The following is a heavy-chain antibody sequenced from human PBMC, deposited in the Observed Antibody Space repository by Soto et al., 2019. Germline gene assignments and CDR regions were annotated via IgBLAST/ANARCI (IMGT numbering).Heavy chain of an antibody. CDR3: ARIVHPSYYYDSSGSPEFDY. CDR2: INHSGST. D-gene: IGHD3-22*01. CDR1: GGSFSGYY. Sequence: PSETLSLTCEVYGGSFSGYYWSWIRQPPGKGLEWIGEINHSGSTNYNPSLKSRVTISVDTSKNQFSLKLSSVTAADTAVYYCARIVHPSYYYDSSGSPEFDYWGQGTLVTVSS. J-gene: IGHJ4*02. V-gene: IGHV4-34*01.